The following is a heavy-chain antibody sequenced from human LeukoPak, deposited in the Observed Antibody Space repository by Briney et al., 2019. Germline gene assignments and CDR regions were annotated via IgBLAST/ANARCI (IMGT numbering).Heavy chain of an antibody. CDR3: ARQVDIGMALPDY. CDR1: GYTFTSYG. V-gene: IGHV1-18*01. Sequence: ASVKVSCKASGYTFTSYGMTWVRQAPGHGLEWMGWISAHNRKTNYAQKLQGRVTMTTDTSTSTAYMELRSLRSDDTAVYYCARQVDIGMALPDYWGQGTLVTVSS. CDR2: ISAHNRKT. J-gene: IGHJ4*02. D-gene: IGHD5-18*01.